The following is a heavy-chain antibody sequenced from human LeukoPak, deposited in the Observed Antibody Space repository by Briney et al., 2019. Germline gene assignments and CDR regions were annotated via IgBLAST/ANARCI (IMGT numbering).Heavy chain of an antibody. D-gene: IGHD2-15*01. J-gene: IGHJ4*02. CDR2: IYYSGST. V-gene: IGHV4-31*03. CDR1: GGSISSGDYH. CDR3: ARSWGTSAGYFDY. Sequence: PSETLSLTCTVSGGSISSGDYHWNWIRQHPGKGLEWIGYIYYSGSTYYNPSLKNRVTISVDTSQNEFALRLSSVTAADTAVYYCARSWGTSAGYFDYWGQGTLVTVSS.